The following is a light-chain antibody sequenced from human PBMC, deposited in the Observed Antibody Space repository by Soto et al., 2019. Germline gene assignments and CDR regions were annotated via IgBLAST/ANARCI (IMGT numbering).Light chain of an antibody. Sequence: QPVLTQPPSVSGAPGQRVTISCTGSGSNIGAGSDVHWYQQLPGIAPKLLVHGNDNRPSGVPDRFSGSKSATSASLVITGLQAEDEADYYCQSYDTSLRAWVFGTGTKLTVL. CDR3: QSYDTSLRAWV. CDR2: GND. CDR1: GSNIGAGSD. J-gene: IGLJ1*01. V-gene: IGLV1-40*01.